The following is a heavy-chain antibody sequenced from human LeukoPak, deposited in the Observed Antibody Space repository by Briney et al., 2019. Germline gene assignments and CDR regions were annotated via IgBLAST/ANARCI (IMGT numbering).Heavy chain of an antibody. Sequence: GESLKISCKGSGYSFTSYCIGWVRQMPGKGLEWLGIIYPGDSDTRYSPSFQGQVTISADKSISTAYLQWSSLKASDTAMYYCARHRDPYSSGWDGAFDIWGQGTMVTVSS. J-gene: IGHJ3*02. D-gene: IGHD6-19*01. CDR2: IYPGDSDT. CDR1: GYSFTSYC. CDR3: ARHRDPYSSGWDGAFDI. V-gene: IGHV5-51*01.